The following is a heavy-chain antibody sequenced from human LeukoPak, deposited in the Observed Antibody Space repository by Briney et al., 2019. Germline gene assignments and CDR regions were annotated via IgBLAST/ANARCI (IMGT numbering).Heavy chain of an antibody. V-gene: IGHV5-51*01. J-gene: IGHJ5*02. CDR2: IYPGDSDT. D-gene: IGHD2-2*01. Sequence: GESLKISCKGSGYSFTSYWIGWVRQMPGKGLEWMGIIYPGDSDTRYSPSFQGQVTISADKSISTAYLQWSSLKAADTAMYYCASQGVVVPAAILPAAWFDPWGQGTLVTVSS. CDR1: GYSFTSYW. CDR3: ASQGVVVPAAILPAAWFDP.